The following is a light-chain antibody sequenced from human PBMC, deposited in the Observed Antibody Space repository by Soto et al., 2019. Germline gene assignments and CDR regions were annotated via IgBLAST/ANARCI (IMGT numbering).Light chain of an antibody. CDR1: SSNIGSNY. V-gene: IGLV1-47*01. J-gene: IGLJ2*01. CDR3: AAWDDSLSGRV. CDR2: RND. Sequence: QAVVTQPPSVSGTPGQRVTISCSGSSSNIGSNYVSWYQQLPGTAPKLLIYRNDQRPSGVPDRFSGSKSATSASLAISGLRSEDEADYYCAAWDDSLSGRVFGGGTKVTVL.